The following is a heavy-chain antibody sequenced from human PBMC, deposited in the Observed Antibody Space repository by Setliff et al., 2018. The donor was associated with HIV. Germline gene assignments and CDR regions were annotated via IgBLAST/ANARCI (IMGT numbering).Heavy chain of an antibody. CDR3: AKDDVPRDFDI. J-gene: IGHJ3*02. CDR2: ISGSGIST. Sequence: GGSLRLSCAASGFSFSIYAMSWVRQAPGKGLEWVSGISGSGISTYYADSVKGRFTISRDNSKNTLYLQMNSLRVEGTAVYYCAKDDVPRDFDIWGQGTMVTVSS. CDR1: GFSFSIYA. V-gene: IGHV3-23*01.